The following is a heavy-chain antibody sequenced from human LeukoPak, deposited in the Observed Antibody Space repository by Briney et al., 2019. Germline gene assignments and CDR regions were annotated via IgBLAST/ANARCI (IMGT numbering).Heavy chain of an antibody. J-gene: IGHJ6*02. CDR2: ISSSSSYI. CDR1: GFTFSSYS. V-gene: IGHV3-21*01. CDR3: ARVKSGPAMVGVVDYYYYGMDV. Sequence: GGSLRLSCAASGFTFSSYSMNWVRQAPGKGLEWVSSISSSSSYIYYADAVKGRFTISGDDAKHSLYLQMNSLRAEDTAVYYCARVKSGPAMVGVVDYYYYGMDVWGQGTTVTVSS. D-gene: IGHD5-18*01.